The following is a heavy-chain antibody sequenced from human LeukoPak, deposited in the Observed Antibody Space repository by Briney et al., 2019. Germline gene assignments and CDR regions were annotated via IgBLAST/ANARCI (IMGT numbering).Heavy chain of an antibody. D-gene: IGHD3-10*01. CDR3: ARDKAFRSYYNEYYFDY. CDR2: INPSGGST. Sequence: ASVKVSCKASGYTFTSYYMHWVRQAPGQGLEWMGIINPSGGSTSYAQKFQGRVTMTRDTSISTAYMELSRLRSDDTAVYYCARDKAFRSYYNEYYFDYWGQGTLVTVSS. J-gene: IGHJ4*02. V-gene: IGHV1-46*01. CDR1: GYTFTSYY.